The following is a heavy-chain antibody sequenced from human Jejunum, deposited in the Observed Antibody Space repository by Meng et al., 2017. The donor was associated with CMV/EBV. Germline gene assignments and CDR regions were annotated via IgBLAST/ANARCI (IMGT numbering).Heavy chain of an antibody. CDR2: NNPNSGNT. Sequence: DVNCVRQDKGQGIEWMGWNNPNSGNTGYAQKFQGRVTMTRNTSISTAYMELSSLRSEDTAVYYCARALKCSSTSCYTKYYYGMDVWGQGTTVTVSS. J-gene: IGHJ6*02. D-gene: IGHD2-2*02. V-gene: IGHV1-8*01. CDR1: D. CDR3: ARALKCSSTSCYTKYYYGMDV.